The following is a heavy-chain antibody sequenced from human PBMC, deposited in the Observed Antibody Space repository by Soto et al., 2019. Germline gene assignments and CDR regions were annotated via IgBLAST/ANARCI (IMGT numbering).Heavy chain of an antibody. Sequence: QVQLQESGPGLVKPSQTLSLTCTVSGGSISSGGYYWSWIRQHPGKGLEWIGYIYYSGSTYYNPSLRSRVTISVDTSKNQFSLKLSSVTAADTAVYYCAREEGGGYDHRWFDPWGQGTLVTVSS. CDR2: IYYSGST. CDR1: GGSISSGGYY. CDR3: AREEGGGYDHRWFDP. J-gene: IGHJ5*02. V-gene: IGHV4-31*03. D-gene: IGHD5-12*01.